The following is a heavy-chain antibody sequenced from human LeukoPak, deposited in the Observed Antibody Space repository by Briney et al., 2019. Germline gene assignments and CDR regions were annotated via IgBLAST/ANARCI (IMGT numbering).Heavy chain of an antibody. J-gene: IGHJ6*04. D-gene: IGHD3-10*02. Sequence: QSGGSLRLSCAASGFTFSSYDMNWVRQAPGKGLEWVSYISSSGSTIYYADSVKGRFTISRDNANNSLYLQMNSPRAEDTAVYYCAELGITMIGGVWGKGTTVTISS. CDR1: GFTFSSYD. CDR3: AELGITMIGGV. CDR2: ISSSGSTI. V-gene: IGHV3-48*03.